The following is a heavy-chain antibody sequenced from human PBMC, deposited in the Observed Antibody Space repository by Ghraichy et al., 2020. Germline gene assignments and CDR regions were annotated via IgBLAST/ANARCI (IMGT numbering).Heavy chain of an antibody. J-gene: IGHJ4*02. V-gene: IGHV3-30*04. CDR1: GFTFSSYA. CDR3: AREVGATSRDFIIPEHQFDY. D-gene: IGHD1-26*01. CDR2: ISYDGSNK. Sequence: GGSLRLSCAASGFTFSSYAMHWVRQAPGKGLEWVAVISYDGSNKYYADSVKGRFTISRDNSKNTLYLQMNSLRAEDTAVYYCAREVGATSRDFIIPEHQFDYWGQGTLVTVSS.